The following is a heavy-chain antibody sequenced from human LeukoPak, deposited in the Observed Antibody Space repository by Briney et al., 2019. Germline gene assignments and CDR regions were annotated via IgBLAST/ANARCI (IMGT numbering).Heavy chain of an antibody. V-gene: IGHV3-23*01. CDR3: AKAQNRGYSYGYPYFDS. CDR2: TSGSGSST. Sequence: GGSLRLSCAASGFTFSTYAMSWVRQAPGKGLEWVSATSGSGSSTYYTDSVKGRFAISRDNSKNTLYPQMNSLRAEDTAVYYCAKAQNRGYSYGYPYFDSWGQGTLVTVSS. D-gene: IGHD5-18*01. CDR1: GFTFSTYA. J-gene: IGHJ4*02.